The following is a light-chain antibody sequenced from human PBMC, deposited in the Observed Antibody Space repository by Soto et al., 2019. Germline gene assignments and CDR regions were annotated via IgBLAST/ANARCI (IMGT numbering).Light chain of an antibody. Sequence: ELVLTQSPGTLYLSPGERATLSCRASQSVSSSYLAWYQQKPGQAPRLLIYGASSRATGIPHRFSGSGSGTDFTLTMSRLEPEDFAVYYCQQYCSSFGQGTKVEIK. V-gene: IGKV3-20*01. J-gene: IGKJ1*01. CDR1: QSVSSSY. CDR2: GAS. CDR3: QQYCSS.